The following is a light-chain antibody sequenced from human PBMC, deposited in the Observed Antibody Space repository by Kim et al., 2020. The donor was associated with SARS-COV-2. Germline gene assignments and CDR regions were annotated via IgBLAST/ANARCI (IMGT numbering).Light chain of an antibody. Sequence: SYELTQPPSVSVSPGQTARITCSGDALPKKYAYWYQQKSGQAPVLVIYEDSKRLSGIPERFSGSSSGTMATLTISGAQVEDEADYYCYSTDSSGNHWVFGGGTQLTVL. CDR1: ALPKKY. CDR2: EDS. CDR3: YSTDSSGNHWV. J-gene: IGLJ3*02. V-gene: IGLV3-10*01.